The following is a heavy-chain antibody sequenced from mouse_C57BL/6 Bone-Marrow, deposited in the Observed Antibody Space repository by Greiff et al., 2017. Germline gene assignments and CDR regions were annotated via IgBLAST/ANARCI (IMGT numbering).Heavy chain of an antibody. J-gene: IGHJ1*03. V-gene: IGHV1-52*01. Sequence: VQLQQPGAELVRPGSSVKLSCKASGYTFTSYWMPWVKQRPIQGLEWIGNIDPSDSETHYNQKFKDKATLTVDKSSSTAYMQLSSLTSEDSAVYYCASPFLYYGSSYWYFDVWGTGTTVTVSS. CDR1: GYTFTSYW. CDR2: IDPSDSET. D-gene: IGHD1-1*01. CDR3: ASPFLYYGSSYWYFDV.